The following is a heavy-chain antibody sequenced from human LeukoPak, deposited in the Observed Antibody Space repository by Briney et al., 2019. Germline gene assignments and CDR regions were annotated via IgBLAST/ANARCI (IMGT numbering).Heavy chain of an antibody. J-gene: IGHJ5*02. Sequence: ASVRVSCKASGYNFTTYSISWVRQAPGQGLEWMGWISPYKGNTNYAQKFHGRVTMATDPSTNTAYMDLRSLRSDDTAVYYCAREYYGSGTLNFDPWGQGTLVTVSS. V-gene: IGHV1-18*04. CDR2: ISPYKGNT. D-gene: IGHD3-10*01. CDR1: GYNFTTYS. CDR3: AREYYGSGTLNFDP.